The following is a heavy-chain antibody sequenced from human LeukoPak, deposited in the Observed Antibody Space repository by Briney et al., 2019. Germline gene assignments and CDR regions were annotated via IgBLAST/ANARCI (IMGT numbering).Heavy chain of an antibody. CDR3: VRDFSAGI. CDR2: INSGETT. Sequence: GGSLRLSCAASGFTFSSYAMTWVRQAPGKGLEWVSGINSGETTYYADSVKGRFTISRGNSKNTLYLQMNSLRAEDTAVYYCVRDFSAGIWGQGTLVTVSS. V-gene: IGHV3-23*01. CDR1: GFTFSSYA. D-gene: IGHD1-1*01. J-gene: IGHJ4*02.